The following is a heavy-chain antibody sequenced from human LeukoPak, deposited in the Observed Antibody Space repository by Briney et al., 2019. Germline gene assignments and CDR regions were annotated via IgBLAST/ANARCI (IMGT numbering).Heavy chain of an antibody. V-gene: IGHV3-48*04. J-gene: IGHJ6*02. Sequence: GGSLRLSCAASGFTFSTCGMNWVRQAPGKGLEWVSYISSSSSTIYYADSVKGRFTISRDNAKNSLYLQMNSLRAEDTAVYYCAREEDIVVVVADTPYYYYGMDVWGQGTTVTVSS. CDR1: GFTFSTCG. D-gene: IGHD2-15*01. CDR2: ISSSSSTI. CDR3: AREEDIVVVVADTPYYYYGMDV.